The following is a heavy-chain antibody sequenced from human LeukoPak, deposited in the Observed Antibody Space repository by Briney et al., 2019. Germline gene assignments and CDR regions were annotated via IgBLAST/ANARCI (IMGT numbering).Heavy chain of an antibody. J-gene: IGHJ4*02. CDR1: GFTFSSYA. CDR2: ITSGGGTT. Sequence: GGSLRLSCAASGFTFSSYAMSWVRQAPGKALEWVSAITSGGGTTYYAGSVKGRFTISRDNSKNTLYLQMNSLRAEDTAVYYCARDPPRAAWVFDYWGQGTLVSVSS. CDR3: ARDPPRAAWVFDY. V-gene: IGHV3-23*01. D-gene: IGHD6-25*01.